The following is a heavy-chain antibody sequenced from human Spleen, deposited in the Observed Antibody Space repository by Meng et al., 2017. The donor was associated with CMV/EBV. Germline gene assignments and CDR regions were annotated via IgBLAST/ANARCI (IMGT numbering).Heavy chain of an antibody. CDR1: GYTFTSYD. V-gene: IGHV1-8*01. D-gene: IGHD4-17*01. Sequence: ASVKVSCKASGYTFTSYDINWVRQVPGQGLEWMGWMNPKSGNKGYAHKFQGRITIARDTSILTAYMELSSLRSDDTAVYYCARAATVTPDYWFDPWGQGTLVTVSS. CDR3: ARAATVTPDYWFDP. J-gene: IGHJ5*02. CDR2: MNPKSGNK.